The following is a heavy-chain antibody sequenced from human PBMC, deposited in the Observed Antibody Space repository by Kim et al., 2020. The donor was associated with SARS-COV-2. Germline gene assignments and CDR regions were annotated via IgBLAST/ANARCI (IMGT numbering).Heavy chain of an antibody. CDR2: INPSGGST. V-gene: IGHV1-46*01. Sequence: ASVKVSCKASGYTFTSYYMHWVRQAPGQGLEWMGIINPSGGSTSYAQKFQGRVTMTRDTSTSTVYMELSSLRSEDTAVYYCARELRYDILTGQPGGDINYYYYYGMDVWGQGTTVTVSS. D-gene: IGHD3-9*01. CDR1: GYTFTSYY. J-gene: IGHJ6*02. CDR3: ARELRYDILTGQPGGDINYYYYYGMDV.